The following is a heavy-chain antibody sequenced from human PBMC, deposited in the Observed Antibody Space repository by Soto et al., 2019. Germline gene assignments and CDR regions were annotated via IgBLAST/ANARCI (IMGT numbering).Heavy chain of an antibody. CDR1: GGTFSSYA. CDR3: AADMLRSRYYYYGMDV. Sequence: SVKVSCKASGGTFSSYAISWVRQAPGQGLEWMGGIIPIFGTANYAQKFQERVTITRDMSTSTAYMELSSLRSEDTAVYYCAADMLRSRYYYYGMDVWGQGTTVTVSS. CDR2: IIPIFGTA. J-gene: IGHJ6*02. V-gene: IGHV1-69*05. D-gene: IGHD5-12*01.